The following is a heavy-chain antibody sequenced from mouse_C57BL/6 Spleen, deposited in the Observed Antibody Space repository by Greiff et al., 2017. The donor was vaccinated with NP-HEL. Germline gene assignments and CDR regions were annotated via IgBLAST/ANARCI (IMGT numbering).Heavy chain of an antibody. J-gene: IGHJ1*03. V-gene: IGHV1-82*01. D-gene: IGHD1-1*02. Sequence: VQLQQSGPELVKPGASVKISCKASGYAFSSSWMNWVKQRPGKGLEWIGRIYPGDGDTNYNGKFKGKATLTADKSSSTAYMQLSSLTSEDSAVYFCARGTYGFDVWGTGTTVTVSS. CDR2: IYPGDGDT. CDR3: ARGTYGFDV. CDR1: GYAFSSSW.